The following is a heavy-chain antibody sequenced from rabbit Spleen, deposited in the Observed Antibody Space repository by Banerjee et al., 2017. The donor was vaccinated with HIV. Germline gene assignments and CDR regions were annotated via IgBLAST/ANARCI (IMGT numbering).Heavy chain of an antibody. CDR3: ASWDGGYHFNL. D-gene: IGHD4-2*01. J-gene: IGHJ4*01. CDR2: IHTDDKP. V-gene: IGHV1S45*01. CDR1: GFDFSRYH. Sequence: QQQLEESGGGLVKPEGSLTLTCTASGFDFSRYHMCWVRQAPGKGLEWIGWIHTDDKPFSASWAKGRLALSKTSSTTVTLQMTSLTAADTATYFCASWDGGYHFNLWGPGTLVPV.